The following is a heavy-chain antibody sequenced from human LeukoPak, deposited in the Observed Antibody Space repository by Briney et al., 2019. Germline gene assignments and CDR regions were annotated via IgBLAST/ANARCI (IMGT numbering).Heavy chain of an antibody. V-gene: IGHV4-34*01. CDR1: GGSFSGYY. Sequence: SETLSLTCAVSGGSFSGYYWTWIRQPPGKGLEWIGEINHSGGTNYNPSLKSRVTISVDTSKNQFSLELSSVTAADTAVYYCARVPNIASRPCDYWGQGTLVTVSS. CDR2: INHSGGT. D-gene: IGHD6-6*01. CDR3: ARVPNIASRPCDY. J-gene: IGHJ4*02.